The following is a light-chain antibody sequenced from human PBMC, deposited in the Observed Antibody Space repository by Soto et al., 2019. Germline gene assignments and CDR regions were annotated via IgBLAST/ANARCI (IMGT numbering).Light chain of an antibody. V-gene: IGKV1-5*03. CDR2: RTS. CDR3: QQYHIFLN. Sequence: DIQMTQSPSTLSASVGDRVTITCRASQNIGAALAWYQQKPGKAPHLLIYRTSSLESGVPSRFSGSGYGTEFTLAIDSLQPDDFATYCCQQYHIFLNFGKGTKVNIX. CDR1: QNIGAA. J-gene: IGKJ2*01.